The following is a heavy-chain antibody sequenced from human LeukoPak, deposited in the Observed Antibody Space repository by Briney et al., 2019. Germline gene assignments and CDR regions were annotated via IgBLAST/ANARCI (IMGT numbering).Heavy chain of an antibody. J-gene: IGHJ3*02. CDR1: GGSISSYY. CDR2: VFNSGRT. D-gene: IGHD2-21*02. CDR3: AGRQHIVVVTATRGSFDM. Sequence: PSETLSLTCTVSGGSISSYYWSWIRQPPGKGLEWIGYVFNSGRTNLNPSLRSRATMSVDTSKNQFSLRLSSLTAADTAVYYCAGRQHIVVVTATRGSFDMWGQGTTVTVSS. V-gene: IGHV4-59*01.